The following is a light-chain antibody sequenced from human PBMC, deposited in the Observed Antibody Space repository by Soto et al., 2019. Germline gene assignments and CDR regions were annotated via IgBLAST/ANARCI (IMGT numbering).Light chain of an antibody. V-gene: IGKV1-5*01. Sequence: DIQMTQSPSTLSASVGDRVTITCRASQSISNWLAWYQQKPGKAPTLLIYDVSRLESGVPSRFSGSGSGTELTLTTNRLKTDDFETSYCQQYDSYYTFGQGTKVDIK. J-gene: IGKJ2*01. CDR3: QQYDSYYT. CDR2: DVS. CDR1: QSISNW.